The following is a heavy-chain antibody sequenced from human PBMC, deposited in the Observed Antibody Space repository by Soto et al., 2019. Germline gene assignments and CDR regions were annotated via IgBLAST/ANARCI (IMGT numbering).Heavy chain of an antibody. V-gene: IGHV3-15*01. CDR1: GFSFTNAW. CDR3: TTSTYGDYKKYFQD. Sequence: EVQLVESGGGLVKPGGSLRLSCAASGFSFTNAWMSWVRQAPEKGLEWVGHIKRKSDGGTTVYAAPVEGRFTISRDDSKNTLSLQMNSLKTEDTAVYHCTTSTYGDYKKYFQDWGQGTLVTVSS. J-gene: IGHJ1*01. D-gene: IGHD4-17*01. CDR2: IKRKSDGGTT.